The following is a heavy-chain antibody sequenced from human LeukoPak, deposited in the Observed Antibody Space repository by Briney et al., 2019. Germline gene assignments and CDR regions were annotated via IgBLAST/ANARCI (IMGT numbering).Heavy chain of an antibody. V-gene: IGHV4-39*07. CDR2: VYDSGST. CDR3: ARVGSGYSYGPFDY. J-gene: IGHJ4*02. CDR1: GGSVNNYY. D-gene: IGHD5-18*01. Sequence: SETLSLTCTVSGGSVNNYYWGWIRQPPGMGLDWIGIVYDSGSTYYNPSLKSRVTISVDTSKNQFSLKLNSVTAADTAVYYCARVGSGYSYGPFDYWGQGTLVTVSS.